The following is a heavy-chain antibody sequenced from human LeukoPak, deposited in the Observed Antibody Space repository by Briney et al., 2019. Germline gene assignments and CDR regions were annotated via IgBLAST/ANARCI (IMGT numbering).Heavy chain of an antibody. V-gene: IGHV3-15*01. CDR3: TTDIYYYDSSGYYYRDY. Sequence: GGSLRLSCAASGFTLSNAWMSWVRQAPGKGLEWVGRIKSKTDGGTTDYAAPVKGRSTISRDDSKNTLYLQMNSLKTEDTAVYYCTTDIYYYDSSGYYYRDYWGQGTLVTVSS. CDR2: IKSKTDGGTT. D-gene: IGHD3-22*01. CDR1: GFTLSNAW. J-gene: IGHJ4*02.